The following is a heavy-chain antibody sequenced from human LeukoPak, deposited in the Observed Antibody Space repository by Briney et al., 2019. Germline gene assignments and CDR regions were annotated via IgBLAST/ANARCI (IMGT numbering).Heavy chain of an antibody. D-gene: IGHD6-13*01. J-gene: IGHJ4*02. CDR1: GGSISSSNW. V-gene: IGHV4-4*02. CDR2: IYLRGNT. CDR3: ARDRAGTVNYFDY. Sequence: PSGTLSLTCAISGGSISSSNWWTWVRQPPGKGLEWVGEIYLRGNTNYNPSLESRVTISVDESKTQLSLRLESVTAADTAVYYCARDRAGTVNYFDYWGQGTLVTVSS.